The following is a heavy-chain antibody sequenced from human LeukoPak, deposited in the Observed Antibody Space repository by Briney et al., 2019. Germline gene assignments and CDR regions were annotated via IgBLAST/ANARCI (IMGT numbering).Heavy chain of an antibody. CDR2: ISGSDAST. D-gene: IGHD2-15*01. V-gene: IGHV3-23*01. J-gene: IGHJ4*02. CDR1: GFTFRIYA. Sequence: GSSLRLSCAASGFTFRIYAMSWVRQAPGKGLEWVSGISGSDASTFYADSVMGRFTISRDNSMNTLYLQMNSLRAEDTAVYYCARDNLRIPFDYWGQGTLVTVSS. CDR3: ARDNLRIPFDY.